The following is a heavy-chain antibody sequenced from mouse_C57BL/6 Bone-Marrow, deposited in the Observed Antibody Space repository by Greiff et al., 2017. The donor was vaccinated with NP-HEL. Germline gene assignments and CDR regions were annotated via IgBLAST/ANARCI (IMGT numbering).Heavy chain of an antibody. J-gene: IGHJ3*01. CDR2: IYPGDGDT. D-gene: IGHD2-1*01. CDR3: ARIYYGNSAWFAY. CDR1: GYAFSSYW. Sequence: QVQLKQSGAELVKPGASVKISCKASGYAFSSYWMNWVKQRPGKGLEWIGQIYPGDGDTNYNGKFKGKATLTADKSSSTAYMQLSSLTSEDSAVYFCARIYYGNSAWFAYWGQGTLVTVSA. V-gene: IGHV1-80*01.